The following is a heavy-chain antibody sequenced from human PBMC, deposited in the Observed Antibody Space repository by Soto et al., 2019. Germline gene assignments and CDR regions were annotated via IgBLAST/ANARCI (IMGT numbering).Heavy chain of an antibody. V-gene: IGHV4-59*01. D-gene: IGHD3-9*01. CDR1: GGSISSYY. CDR2: IYYSGST. Sequence: PSETLSLTXTVSGGSISSYYWSWIRQPPGKGLEWIGYIYYSGSTNYNPSLKSRVTISVDTSKNQFSLKLSSVTAADTAVYYCARDSARPNLRYFDWSPYFDYWGQGTLVTVSS. CDR3: ARDSARPNLRYFDWSPYFDY. J-gene: IGHJ4*02.